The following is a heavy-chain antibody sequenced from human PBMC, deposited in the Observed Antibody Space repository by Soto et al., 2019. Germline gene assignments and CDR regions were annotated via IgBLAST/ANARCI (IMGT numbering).Heavy chain of an antibody. J-gene: IGHJ6*03. CDR1: GFTFSSYA. D-gene: IGHD4-4*01. CDR2: ISGSGGST. V-gene: IGHV3-23*01. Sequence: PGGSLRLSCAASGFTFSSYAMSWVRQAPGKGLEWVSAISGSGGSTYYADSVKGRLTISRDNSKNTLYLQMNSLRAEDTAVYYCAKSVKGVYYYYMDVWGKGTTVTVSS. CDR3: AKSVKGVYYYYMDV.